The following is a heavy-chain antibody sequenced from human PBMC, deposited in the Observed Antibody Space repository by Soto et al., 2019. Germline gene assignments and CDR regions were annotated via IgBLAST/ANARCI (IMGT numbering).Heavy chain of an antibody. Sequence: GGSLRLSCAASGFTFSDYYMSWIRQAPGKGLEWVSYISSSGSTIYYADSVKGRFTISRDNAKNSLYLQMNSLRAEDTAVYYCARDHLGYCSSTSCLNWFDPWGQGTLVTVSS. D-gene: IGHD2-2*01. J-gene: IGHJ5*02. CDR1: GFTFSDYY. CDR2: ISSSGSTI. V-gene: IGHV3-11*01. CDR3: ARDHLGYCSSTSCLNWFDP.